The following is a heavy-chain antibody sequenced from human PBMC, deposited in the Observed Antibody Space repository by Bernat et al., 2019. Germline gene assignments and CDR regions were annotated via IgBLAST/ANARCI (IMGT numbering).Heavy chain of an antibody. D-gene: IGHD4-23*01. CDR1: GGSISSSSYY. Sequence: QLQLQESGPGLVKPSETLSLTCTVSGGSISSSSYYWGWIRQPPGKGLEWIGSIYYSGSTYYNPSLKSRVTISVDTSKNQFSLKLSSVTAADTAVYYCGADGGLDAFDIWGQGTMVTVSS. J-gene: IGHJ3*02. V-gene: IGHV4-39*01. CDR3: GADGGLDAFDI. CDR2: IYYSGST.